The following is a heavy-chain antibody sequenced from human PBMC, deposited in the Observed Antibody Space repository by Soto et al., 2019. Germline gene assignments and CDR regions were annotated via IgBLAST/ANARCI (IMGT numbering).Heavy chain of an antibody. Sequence: SETLSLTCTVSGGSISSGDYYWSWIRQHPGKGLEWIGYIYYSGSTYYNPSLKSRVTISVDTSKNQFSLKLSSVTAADTAVYYCARASTVTTSYYYYGMDVWGQGTTVTVSS. D-gene: IGHD4-17*01. CDR2: IYYSGST. J-gene: IGHJ6*02. V-gene: IGHV4-30-4*01. CDR3: ARASTVTTSYYYYGMDV. CDR1: GGSISSGDYY.